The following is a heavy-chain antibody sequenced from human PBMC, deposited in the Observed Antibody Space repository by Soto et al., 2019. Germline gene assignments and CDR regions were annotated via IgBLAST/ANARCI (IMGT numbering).Heavy chain of an antibody. D-gene: IGHD2-2*01. CDR1: GFTFSSYE. V-gene: IGHV3-48*03. CDR3: ASYCSSTRCRPDFDY. J-gene: IGHJ4*02. Sequence: PGGSLRLSCAASGFTFSSYEMNWVRQAPGKGLEGVSYISSSGSTIYYADSVKGRFTISRDNAKNSLYLQLNSLRAEDTAAYYCASYCSSTRCRPDFDYWGQGTLVTVAP. CDR2: ISSSGSTI.